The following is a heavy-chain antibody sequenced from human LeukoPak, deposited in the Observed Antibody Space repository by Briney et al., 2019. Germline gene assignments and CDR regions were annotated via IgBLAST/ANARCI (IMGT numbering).Heavy chain of an antibody. D-gene: IGHD6-6*01. Sequence: KPSETLSLTCDVYGGSFSGYYWSWIRQPPGKGLEWIGEINHSGSTNYNPSLKSRVTISVDTSKNQFSLKLSSVTAADTAVYYCARAGVYSSYRASFDYWGQGTLVTVSS. CDR1: GGSFSGYY. CDR2: INHSGST. J-gene: IGHJ4*02. CDR3: ARAGVYSSYRASFDY. V-gene: IGHV4-34*01.